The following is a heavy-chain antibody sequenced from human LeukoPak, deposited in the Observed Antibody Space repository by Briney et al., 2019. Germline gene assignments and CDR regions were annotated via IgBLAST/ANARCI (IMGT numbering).Heavy chain of an antibody. J-gene: IGHJ6*02. Sequence: KAGGSLRLSCAASGFTFSSYSMNWVRQAPGKGLEWVSSISSSSSYIYYADSVKGRFTISRDNAKNSLYLQMNSLRAEDTAVYYCARDLSVRGYYDILTGYNIYYYYYGMDVWGQGTTVTVSS. CDR2: ISSSSSYI. V-gene: IGHV3-21*01. CDR1: GFTFSSYS. CDR3: ARDLSVRGYYDILTGYNIYYYYYGMDV. D-gene: IGHD3-9*01.